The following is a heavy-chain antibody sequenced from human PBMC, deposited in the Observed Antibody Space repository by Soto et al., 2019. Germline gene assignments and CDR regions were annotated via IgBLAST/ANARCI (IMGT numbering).Heavy chain of an antibody. CDR1: GYTFTGYY. V-gene: IGHV1-2*04. J-gene: IGHJ6*03. CDR3: ARGPKVVVPAAMDYYYYYMDV. Sequence: ASVKLSCKASGYTFTGYYMHWVRQAPGQGLEWMGWINPNSGGTNYAQKFQGWVTMTRDTSISTAYMELSRLRSDDTAVYYCARGPKVVVPAAMDYYYYYMDVWGKGTTVTVSS. D-gene: IGHD2-2*01. CDR2: INPNSGGT.